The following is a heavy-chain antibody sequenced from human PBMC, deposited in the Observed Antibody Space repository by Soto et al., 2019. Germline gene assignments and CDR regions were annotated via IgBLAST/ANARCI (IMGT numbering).Heavy chain of an antibody. Sequence: SETLSLTCAVYGGSFSGYYWSWIRQPPGKGLEWIGEINHIGSTNYNPSLKSRVTISVDTSKNQFSLKLSSVTAADTAVYYCARGAGPWGYYGMDVWGQGTTVTVSS. CDR2: INHIGST. CDR3: ARGAGPWGYYGMDV. V-gene: IGHV4-34*01. CDR1: GGSFSGYY. D-gene: IGHD7-27*01. J-gene: IGHJ6*02.